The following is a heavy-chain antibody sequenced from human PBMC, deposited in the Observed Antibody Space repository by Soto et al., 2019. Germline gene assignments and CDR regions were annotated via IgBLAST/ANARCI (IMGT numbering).Heavy chain of an antibody. J-gene: IGHJ3*02. V-gene: IGHV3-48*02. CDR3: ARPIYYYDSSGPDAFDI. CDR1: GFTFSNCA. D-gene: IGHD3-22*01. Sequence: GGSLRLSCSASGFTFSNCAMSWVRQAPGKGLEWVSYISSSSSTIYYADSVKGRFTISRDNAKNSLYLQMNSLRDEDTAVYYCARPIYYYDSSGPDAFDIWGQGTMVTVSS. CDR2: ISSSSSTI.